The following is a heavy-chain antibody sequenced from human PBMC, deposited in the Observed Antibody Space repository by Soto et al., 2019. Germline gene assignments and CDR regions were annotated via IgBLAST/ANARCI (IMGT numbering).Heavy chain of an antibody. Sequence: SLRLSCTASGFTFGDYAMSWVRQAPGKGLEWVGFIRSKAYGGTTEYAASVKGRFTISRDDSKSIAYLQMNSLKTEDTAVYYCTRHDYVWGSYRSPDAFDIWGQGTMVTVSS. CDR3: TRHDYVWGSYRSPDAFDI. V-gene: IGHV3-49*04. J-gene: IGHJ3*02. CDR1: GFTFGDYA. D-gene: IGHD3-16*02. CDR2: IRSKAYGGTT.